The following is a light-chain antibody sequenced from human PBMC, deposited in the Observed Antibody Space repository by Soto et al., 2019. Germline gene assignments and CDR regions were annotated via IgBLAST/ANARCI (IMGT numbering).Light chain of an antibody. V-gene: IGLV2-14*01. CDR3: SSYTSSSTLFV. Sequence: QSVLTQPASGSGSPGQSITISCTGTSSEGGGYNYVSWYQQHPGKAPKLMIYDVSNRPSGVSNRFSGSKSGNTASLTISGLQAEDEADYYCSSYTSSSTLFVFGTGTKVTVL. CDR1: SSEGGGYNY. J-gene: IGLJ1*01. CDR2: DVS.